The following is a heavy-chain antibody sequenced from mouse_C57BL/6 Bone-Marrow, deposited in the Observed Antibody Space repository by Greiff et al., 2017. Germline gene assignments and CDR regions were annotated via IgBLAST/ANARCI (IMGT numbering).Heavy chain of an antibody. CDR2: IYPRSGNT. D-gene: IGHD1-1*01. CDR1: GYTFTSYG. Sequence: QVQLKESGAELARPGASVKLSCKASGYTFTSYGISWVKQRPGQGLGWIGEIYPRSGNTYYNEKFKGKATLTADKSSSTAYMGLRSLTSEDSAVYFCAREVDYYGKGDYWGQGTTLTVSS. J-gene: IGHJ2*01. CDR3: AREVDYYGKGDY. V-gene: IGHV1-81*01.